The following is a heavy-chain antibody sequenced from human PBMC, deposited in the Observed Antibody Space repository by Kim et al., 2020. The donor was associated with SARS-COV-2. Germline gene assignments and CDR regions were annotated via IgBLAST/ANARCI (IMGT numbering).Heavy chain of an antibody. J-gene: IGHJ6*02. D-gene: IGHD2-21*01. V-gene: IGHV4-59*13. CDR2: IYYSGST. CDR3: ARDVVSPRWEEYCGGDCYSCGMDV. CDR1: GGSISSYY. Sequence: SETLSLTCTVSGGSISSYYWSWIRQPPGKGLEWIGYIYYSGSTNYNPSLKSRVTISVDTSKNQSSLKLSSVTAADTAVYYCARDVVSPRWEEYCGGDCYSCGMDVWGQGTTVTVSS.